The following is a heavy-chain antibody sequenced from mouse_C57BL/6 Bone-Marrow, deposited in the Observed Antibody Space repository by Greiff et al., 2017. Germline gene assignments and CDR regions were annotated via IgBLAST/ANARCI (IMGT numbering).Heavy chain of an antibody. J-gene: IGHJ3*01. V-gene: IGHV1-50*01. CDR3: GLDYDERFAY. CDR1: GYTFTSYW. Sequence: QVQLQQPGAELVKPGASVKLSCKASGYTFTSYWMQWVKQRPGQGLEWIGEIDPSDSYPNYNQKFKGKATLTVDTSSSTAYMQLSSLTSEDSAVYYCGLDYDERFAYWGQGTLVTVSA. CDR2: IDPSDSYP. D-gene: IGHD2-4*01.